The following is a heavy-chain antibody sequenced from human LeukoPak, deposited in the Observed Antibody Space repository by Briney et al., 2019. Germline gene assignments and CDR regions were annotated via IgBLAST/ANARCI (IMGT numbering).Heavy chain of an antibody. Sequence: AASGFPYRSYVVHWVRQAPGKGLEWVAVMSYDGSNKYYADSVKGRFTISRDNSKSTLYLQMSSLRAEDTAVYYCAKDQKDGYCSGGSCYTYYYWFNGMDDW. D-gene: IGHD2-15*01. V-gene: IGHV3-30*18. J-gene: IGHJ6*01. CDR1: GFPYRSYV. CDR2: MSYDGSNK. CDR3: AKDQKDGYCSGGSCYTYYYWFNGMDD.